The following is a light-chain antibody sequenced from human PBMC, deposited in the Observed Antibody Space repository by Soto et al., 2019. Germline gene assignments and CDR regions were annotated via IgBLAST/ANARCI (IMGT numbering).Light chain of an antibody. Sequence: DIQMTQSPSTLSASVGDRVTITCRASQSISSWLAWYQQKPGKAPKLLIYKASSLESGVPSRFSGSGSGTDFTLTVSSLQPEDFAVYYCQHDYNLLTFGGGTKVDIK. V-gene: IGKV1-5*03. CDR2: KAS. CDR3: QHDYNLLT. CDR1: QSISSW. J-gene: IGKJ4*01.